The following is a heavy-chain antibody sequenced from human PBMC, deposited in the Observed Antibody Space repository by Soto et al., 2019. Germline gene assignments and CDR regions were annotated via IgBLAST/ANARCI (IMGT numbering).Heavy chain of an antibody. J-gene: IGHJ4*02. CDR3: ARDSGRYFDWPQVGYFDY. CDR1: GFTFSSYA. D-gene: IGHD3-9*01. Sequence: PGGSLRLSCAASGFTFSSYAMHWVRQAPGKGLEWVAVISYDGSNKHYADSVKGRFTISRDNSKNTLYLQMNSLRAEDTAVYYCARDSGRYFDWPQVGYFDYWGQGTLVTVSS. V-gene: IGHV3-30-3*01. CDR2: ISYDGSNK.